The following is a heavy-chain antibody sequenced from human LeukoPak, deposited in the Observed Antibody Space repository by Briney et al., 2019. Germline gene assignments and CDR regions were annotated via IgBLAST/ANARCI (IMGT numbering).Heavy chain of an antibody. CDR1: GGSISSYY. V-gene: IGHV4-59*01. CDR3: ARAYCGGDCYPRNPILRYNWFDP. CDR2: IYYSGST. D-gene: IGHD2-21*02. J-gene: IGHJ5*02. Sequence: SETLSLTCTVSGGSISSYYWSWIRQPPGKGLEWIGYIYYSGSTNYNPSLKSRVTISVDTSKNQFSLKLSSVTAADTAVYYCARAYCGGDCYPRNPILRYNWFDPWGQGTLVTVSS.